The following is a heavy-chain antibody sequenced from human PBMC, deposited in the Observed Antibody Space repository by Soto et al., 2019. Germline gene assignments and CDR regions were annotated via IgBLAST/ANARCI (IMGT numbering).Heavy chain of an antibody. CDR1: GASISSGDYY. D-gene: IGHD2-2*01. CDR2: IYYSGSG. CDR3: ASAKLVPAYWDCFDP. Sequence: QVQLQESGPGLVNPSQTLSLTCTVSGASISSGDYYWSWIRQYPGMGLAWIGYIYYSGSGNNNPSLKSRVTISVDISKNEFSLKLSSVTAADTAVYYCASAKLVPAYWDCFDPWGQGTLVTVSS. J-gene: IGHJ5*02. V-gene: IGHV4-31*03.